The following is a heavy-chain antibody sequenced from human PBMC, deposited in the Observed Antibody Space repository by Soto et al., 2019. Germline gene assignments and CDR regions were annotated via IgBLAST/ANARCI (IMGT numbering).Heavy chain of an antibody. D-gene: IGHD3-10*01. CDR1: GGTFSIYA. CDR2: IIPIFGTA. Sequence: SVKVSCKASGGTFSIYAISWVLQAPGQGLEWMGGIIPIFGTANYAQKFQGRVTITADESTSTAYMELSSLRSEDTAVYYCARSFGEQEYYYYYYGMDGWGQGTTVTVSS. V-gene: IGHV1-69*13. J-gene: IGHJ6*02. CDR3: ARSFGEQEYYYYYYGMDG.